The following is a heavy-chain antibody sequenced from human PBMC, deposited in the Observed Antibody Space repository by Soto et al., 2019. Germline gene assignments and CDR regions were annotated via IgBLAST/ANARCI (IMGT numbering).Heavy chain of an antibody. CDR3: AARYDFWSGYYTEQDY. V-gene: IGHV3-21*01. CDR2: ISSSSSYI. D-gene: IGHD3-3*01. J-gene: IGHJ4*02. CDR1: GFTFSSYS. Sequence: GGSLRLSCAASGFTFSSYSMNWVRQAPGKGLEWVSSISSSSSYIYYADSVKGRFTISRDNAKNSLYLQMNSLRAEDTAVYYCAARYDFWSGYYTEQDYWGQGTLVTVSS.